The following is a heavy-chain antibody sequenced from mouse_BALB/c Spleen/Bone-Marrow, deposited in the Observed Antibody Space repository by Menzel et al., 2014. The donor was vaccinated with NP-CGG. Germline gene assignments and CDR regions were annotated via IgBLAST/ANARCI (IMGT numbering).Heavy chain of an antibody. V-gene: IGHV1S81*02. CDR2: INPSNGGT. J-gene: IGHJ3*01. D-gene: IGHD2-1*01. Sequence: VQLQQSGAELVKPGASVKLSCKASGYTFTSYYMYWVKQRPGQGLEWIGEINPSNGGTNFNEKFKSKATLTVDKSSSTAYMQLSSPTSEDSAVYYCTRSNGNWFAYWGQGTLVTVSA. CDR1: GYTFTSYY. CDR3: TRSNGNWFAY.